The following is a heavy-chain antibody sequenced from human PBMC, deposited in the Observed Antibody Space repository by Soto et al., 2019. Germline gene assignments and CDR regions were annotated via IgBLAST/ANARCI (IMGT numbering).Heavy chain of an antibody. J-gene: IGHJ6*02. CDR1: GGSISSYY. Sequence: SETLSLTCTVSGGSISSYYWSWIRQPPGKGLEWIGYIYYSGSTNYNPSLKSRVTISVDTSKNQFSLKLSSVTAADTAVYYCAGDFRLLGDFWSGPGRKALYYYYGMDVWGQGTTVTVSS. D-gene: IGHD3-3*01. V-gene: IGHV4-59*01. CDR3: AGDFRLLGDFWSGPGRKALYYYYGMDV. CDR2: IYYSGST.